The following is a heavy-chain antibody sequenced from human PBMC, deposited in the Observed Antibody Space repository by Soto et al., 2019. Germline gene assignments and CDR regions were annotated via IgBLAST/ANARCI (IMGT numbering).Heavy chain of an antibody. J-gene: IGHJ4*02. CDR3: ATDRQSGSYYGGDY. V-gene: IGHV3-23*01. CDR2: ISGSGGYT. D-gene: IGHD1-26*01. Sequence: EVQLLESGGGLVQPGGSLRLSCAASGFTFSSYAMSWVRQAPGKGLEWVSTISGSGGYTYYADSVKGRFTISRDNSKNTLYLQMNSLRAEDTAVYYWATDRQSGSYYGGDYWGQGTLVTVSS. CDR1: GFTFSSYA.